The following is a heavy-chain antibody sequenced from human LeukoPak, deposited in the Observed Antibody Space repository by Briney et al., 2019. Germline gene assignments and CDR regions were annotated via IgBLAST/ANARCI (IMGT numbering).Heavy chain of an antibody. D-gene: IGHD6-13*01. Sequence: SSETLSLTCTVSGGSISSGGYYWSWIRQHPGKGLEWIGYSYYSGSTNYNPSLKSRVTISLDTSKNQFSLMLTSVTAADTAVYYCARDPIEMYSSSWYESNVGSGYWGQGTLVTVSS. CDR2: SYYSGST. J-gene: IGHJ4*02. CDR1: GGSISSGGYY. V-gene: IGHV4-31*02. CDR3: ARDPIEMYSSSWYESNVGSGY.